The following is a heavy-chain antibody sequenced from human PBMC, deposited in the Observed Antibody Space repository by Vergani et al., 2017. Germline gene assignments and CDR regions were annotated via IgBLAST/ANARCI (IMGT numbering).Heavy chain of an antibody. CDR1: GGSLSSGSYY. CDR2: IYNSGST. CDR3: ASXDDHNGNHGAFDI. D-gene: IGHD4-23*01. V-gene: IGHV4-31*03. Sequence: QVQLQESGPGLLKPSQTLSLTCTVSGGSLSSGSYYWSWVRQRPGKGLEWIGYIYNSGSTYYNPSLKSRVTISVDASKNQFSLKLSSVTAADTAVYYCASXDDHNGNHGAFDIWGQGTKVTVSS. J-gene: IGHJ3*02.